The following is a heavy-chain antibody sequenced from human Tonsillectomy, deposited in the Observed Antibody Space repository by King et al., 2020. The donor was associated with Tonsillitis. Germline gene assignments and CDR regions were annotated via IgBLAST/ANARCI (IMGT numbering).Heavy chain of an antibody. CDR1: GFSLSTSGVG. CDR2: IYWNDDK. V-gene: IGHV2-5*01. D-gene: IGHD5-18*01. Sequence: TLKESGPTVVKPTQTLTLTCTFSGFSLSTSGVGVGWIRQPPGKALEWLALIYWNDDKRYSPSLKSRLTITKDTSKNQVVLTMTNMDPVDTATYYCANRRTDTEMVTGFDYWGQGTLVTVCS. CDR3: ANRRTDTEMVTGFDY. J-gene: IGHJ4*02.